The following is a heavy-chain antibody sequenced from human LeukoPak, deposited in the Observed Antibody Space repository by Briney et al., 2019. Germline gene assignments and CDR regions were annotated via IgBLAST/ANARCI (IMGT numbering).Heavy chain of an antibody. CDR2: VSYDGSNK. Sequence: PGTSLRLSCAASGFTFRNYAMSWVRQAPGKGLEWVSVVSYDGSNKNYVDSVRGRFTISRDNSRNTLYLQMDSLRAEDTAVYHCAKEQRLYCYNGMDVWGQGTTVTVSS. CDR3: AKEQRLYCYNGMDV. V-gene: IGHV3-30-3*02. CDR1: GFTFRNYA. J-gene: IGHJ6*02. D-gene: IGHD1-1*01.